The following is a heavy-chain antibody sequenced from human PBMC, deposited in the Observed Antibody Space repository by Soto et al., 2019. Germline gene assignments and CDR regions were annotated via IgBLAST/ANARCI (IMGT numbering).Heavy chain of an antibody. CDR2: IYHSGST. CDR1: GGSFSGYY. J-gene: IGHJ4*02. Sequence: PSETLSLTCAVYGGSFSGYYWSWIRQPPGKGLEWIGEIYHSGSTNYNPSLKSRVTISVDTSKNQFSLKLSSVTAADTAVYYCAREVDYYDSSGFDYWGQGTLVTVSS. CDR3: AREVDYYDSSGFDY. D-gene: IGHD3-22*01. V-gene: IGHV4-34*09.